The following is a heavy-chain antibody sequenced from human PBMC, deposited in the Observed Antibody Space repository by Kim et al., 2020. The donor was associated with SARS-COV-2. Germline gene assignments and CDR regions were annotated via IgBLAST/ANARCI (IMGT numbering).Heavy chain of an antibody. CDR2: ISYLGTNT. D-gene: IGHD2-2*01. J-gene: IGHJ4*02. V-gene: IGHV3-30*18. CDR1: GFTFSDYG. CDR3: AKGFGYANEYFDY. Sequence: GGSLRLSCAASGFTFSDYGMHWVRQTPGKGLEWVAIISYLGTNTYYVDSVKGRFTVSRDNSKNTLYLQMNSLRPEDTAVYYCAKGFGYANEYFDYWGQGT.